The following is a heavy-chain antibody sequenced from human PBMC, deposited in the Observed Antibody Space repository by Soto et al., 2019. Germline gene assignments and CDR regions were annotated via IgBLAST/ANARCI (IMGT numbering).Heavy chain of an antibody. J-gene: IGHJ4*02. CDR2: ISYSGST. CDR3: TRGDY. CDR1: GDSMTTVGYY. V-gene: IGHV4-31*03. Sequence: QVQLQESGPGLVKPSQTLSLTCTVSGDSMTTVGYYWTWIRQHPGQGLEWIGFISYSGSTYYSSSLKGRFAISADTSKNQFSLKLNSVTAADTAVYYCTRGDYWGQGTLGTVSS.